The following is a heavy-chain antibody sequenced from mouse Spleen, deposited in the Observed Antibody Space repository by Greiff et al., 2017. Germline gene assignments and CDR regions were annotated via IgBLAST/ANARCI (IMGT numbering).Heavy chain of an antibody. D-gene: IGHD2-4*01. V-gene: IGHV1-39*01. CDR2: ISPNYGTT. CDR1: GYSFTDYN. Sequence: EVQLQESGPELVKPGASVKISCKASGYSFTDYNMNWVKQSTGKSLEWIGVISPNYGTTSYNQKFKGKATLTVDQSSSTAYMQLNSLTSEDSAVYYCARENDYDGAWFAYWGQGTLVTVSA. CDR3: ARENDYDGAWFAY. J-gene: IGHJ3*01.